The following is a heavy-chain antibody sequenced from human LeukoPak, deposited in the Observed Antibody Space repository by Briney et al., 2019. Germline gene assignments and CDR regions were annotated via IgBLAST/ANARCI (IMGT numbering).Heavy chain of an antibody. J-gene: IGHJ5*02. CDR2: INAGNGNT. V-gene: IGHV1-3*01. CDR3: ARRLVTASSFDP. D-gene: IGHD2-21*02. Sequence: ASVKVSCKASGYTFTSYAMHWVRQAPGQGLEWMGWINAGNGNTKYSQKFQGRVTITRDTSASTAYMELSSLRSEDTAVYYCARRLVTASSFDPWGQGTLVTVSS. CDR1: GYTFTSYA.